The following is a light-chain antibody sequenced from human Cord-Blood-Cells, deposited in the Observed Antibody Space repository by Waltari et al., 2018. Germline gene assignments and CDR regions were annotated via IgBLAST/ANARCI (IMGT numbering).Light chain of an antibody. CDR2: WAS. V-gene: IGKV4-1*01. CDR3: QQYYSRT. J-gene: IGKJ1*01. Sequence: DIVMTQYPDSLAVSLGERATINCKSSQSVLYSSNNKNYLAWYQQKPGQPPKLLIYWASTRESGVPDRFSGSGSGTDFTLTISSLQAEDVAVYYCQQYYSRTFGQGTKVEIK. CDR1: QSVLYSSNNKNY.